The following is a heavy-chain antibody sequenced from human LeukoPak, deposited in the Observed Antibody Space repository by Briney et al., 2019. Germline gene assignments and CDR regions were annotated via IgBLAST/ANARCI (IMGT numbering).Heavy chain of an antibody. J-gene: IGHJ4*02. CDR1: GGSISSSSYY. CDR3: ASPLIAVAGSFDY. CDR2: IYYSGST. D-gene: IGHD6-19*01. V-gene: IGHV4-39*01. Sequence: SETLSLTCTVSGGSISSSSYYWGWIRQPPGKGLEWIGSIYYSGSTYYNPSLKSRVTISVVTSKNQFSLKLSSVTAADTAVYYCASPLIAVAGSFDYWGQGTLVTVSS.